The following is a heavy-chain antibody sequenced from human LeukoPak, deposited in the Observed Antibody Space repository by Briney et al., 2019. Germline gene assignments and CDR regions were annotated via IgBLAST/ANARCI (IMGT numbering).Heavy chain of an antibody. CDR2: VYYSGST. CDR1: GGSISSYY. Sequence: SETLSLTCTVSGGSISSYYWSWIRQPPGKGREWIGYVYYSGSTNYNPSLKSRVTILIETSKSQFSVKVTSVPAADTAVYYCARDLGYSYKYYFDYWGQGTLVTVSS. D-gene: IGHD5-18*01. CDR3: ARDLGYSYKYYFDY. J-gene: IGHJ4*02. V-gene: IGHV4-59*01.